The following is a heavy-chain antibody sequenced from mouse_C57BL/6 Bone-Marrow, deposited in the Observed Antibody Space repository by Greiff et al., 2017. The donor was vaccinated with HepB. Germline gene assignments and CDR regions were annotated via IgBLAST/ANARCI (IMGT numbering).Heavy chain of an antibody. CDR2: ICPGDGDT. CDR3: ARQLGRRVDY. V-gene: IGHV1-82*01. D-gene: IGHD4-1*02. Sequence: VQLQQSGPELVKPGASVKISCKASGYAFSSSWMNWVKQRPGKGLEWIGRICPGDGDTNYNGKFKGKATLTADKSSSTAYMQLSRLTSEDSAVYFGARQLGRRVDYWGQGTSVTVSS. CDR1: GYAFSSSW. J-gene: IGHJ4*01.